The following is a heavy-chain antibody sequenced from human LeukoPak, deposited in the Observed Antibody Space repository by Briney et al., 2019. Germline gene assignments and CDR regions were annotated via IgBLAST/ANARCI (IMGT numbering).Heavy chain of an antibody. D-gene: IGHD4-17*01. Sequence: ASVKVSCKASGYTFTSYGISWVRQAPGQGLEWMGWISAYNGNTNYAQELQGRVTMTTDTSTSTAYMELRSLRSDDTAVYYCARGQHDYGDYGDAFDIWGQGTMVTVSS. CDR2: ISAYNGNT. CDR3: ARGQHDYGDYGDAFDI. CDR1: GYTFTSYG. V-gene: IGHV1-18*01. J-gene: IGHJ3*02.